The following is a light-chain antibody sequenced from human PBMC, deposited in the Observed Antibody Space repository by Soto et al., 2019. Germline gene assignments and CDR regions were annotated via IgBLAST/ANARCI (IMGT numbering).Light chain of an antibody. V-gene: IGLV1-40*01. CDR3: AAWDDSLSGYV. CDR2: GNS. Sequence: QSALTQPPSVSGAPGQRVTISCTGSRSNIGTGYDVHWYQQLPGTAPKLLIYGNSNRPSGVPDRFSGSKSGTSASLAISGLRSEDEADYYCAAWDDSLSGYVFGTGTKLTVL. CDR1: RSNIGTGYD. J-gene: IGLJ1*01.